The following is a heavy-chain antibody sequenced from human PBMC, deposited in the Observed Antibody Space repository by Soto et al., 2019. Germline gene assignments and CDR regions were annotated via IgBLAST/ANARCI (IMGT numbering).Heavy chain of an antibody. Sequence: GGSLRLSCTASGFTFGDYAMSWFRQAPGKGLEWVGFIRSKAYGATTEYAASVKGRFTISRDDSKSIAYLQMNSLKTEDTAVYYCTRAVVLVPAASRYFDYWGQGTLVTVSS. CDR2: IRSKAYGATT. D-gene: IGHD2-2*01. CDR3: TRAVVLVPAASRYFDY. J-gene: IGHJ4*02. V-gene: IGHV3-49*03. CDR1: GFTFGDYA.